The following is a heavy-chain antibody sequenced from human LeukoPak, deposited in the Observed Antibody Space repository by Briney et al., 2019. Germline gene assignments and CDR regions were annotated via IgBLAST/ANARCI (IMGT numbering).Heavy chain of an antibody. D-gene: IGHD2-21*02. CDR1: GFTFXSYA. CDR2: ISGSGGST. J-gene: IGHJ4*02. CDR3: AKTRGGGDSGYFDY. Sequence: GXLXLSXAXSGFTFXSYAMSWVRQAPGKGLEWVSAISGSGGSTYYADSVKGRFTISRDNSKNTLYLQMNSLRAEDTAVYYCAKTRGGGDSGYFDYWGQGTLVTVSS. V-gene: IGHV3-23*01.